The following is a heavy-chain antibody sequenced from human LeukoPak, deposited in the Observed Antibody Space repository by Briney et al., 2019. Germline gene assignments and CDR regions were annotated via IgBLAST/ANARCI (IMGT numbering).Heavy chain of an antibody. D-gene: IGHD6-13*01. J-gene: IGHJ6*03. CDR3: ARVRRGIAAAGTSYYYYYYMDV. CDR2: IKQDGSEK. CDR1: GFTFSSYW. V-gene: IGHV3-7*01. Sequence: GGSLRLSCAASGFTFSSYWMSWVRQAPGKGLEWVANIKQDGSEKYYVDSVKGRFTISRDNAKNSLYLQMNSLRAEDTAVYYCARVRRGIAAAGTSYYYYYYMDVWGKGTTVTVSS.